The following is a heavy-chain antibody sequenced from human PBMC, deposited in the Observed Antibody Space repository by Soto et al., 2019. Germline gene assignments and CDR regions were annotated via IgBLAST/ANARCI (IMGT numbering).Heavy chain of an antibody. J-gene: IGHJ6*02. D-gene: IGHD3-10*01. CDR1: GGSIDGRN. CDR3: VRQGIGNLHGLVDV. CDR2: VYYDGSS. Sequence: QVQLQESGPGLVKPSETLSLTCTVSGGSIDGRNCAWIRQPPGKGLEWLGYVYYDGSSSYNPSVKSRLTLSMDTSKSQFSLQLRSATAADTAVYYCVRQGIGNLHGLVDVWGRGTTVTVSS. V-gene: IGHV4-59*08.